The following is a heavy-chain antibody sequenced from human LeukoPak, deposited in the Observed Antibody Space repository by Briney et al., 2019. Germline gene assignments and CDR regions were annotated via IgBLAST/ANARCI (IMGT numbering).Heavy chain of an antibody. CDR2: INSDGINT. J-gene: IGHJ5*02. D-gene: IGHD3-22*01. CDR1: GFTFSSAW. Sequence: GGSLRLSCAASGFTFSSAWMHWVRQAPGKGLVWVSRINSDGINTSYADSVKGRFTISRDNAKNTLNLQMNSLRAEDTAVYYCARDLGQYYDTSDNWFDPWGQGTLVTVSS. V-gene: IGHV3-74*01. CDR3: ARDLGQYYDTSDNWFDP.